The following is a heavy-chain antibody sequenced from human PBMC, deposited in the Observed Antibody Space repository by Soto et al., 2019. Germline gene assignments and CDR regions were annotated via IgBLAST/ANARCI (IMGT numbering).Heavy chain of an antibody. Sequence: ASVQVSCKASGFTFTSSAVQCGRQHSGQRREWIGWIVVGSGNTNYAQKFQERVTITRDMSTSTAYMELSSLKYEDTAVYYWAADQLELLYYYGMDVWGQGTTVTVSS. CDR1: GFTFTSSA. CDR3: AADQLELLYYYGMDV. J-gene: IGHJ6*02. V-gene: IGHV1-58*01. CDR2: IVVGSGNT. D-gene: IGHD1-7*01.